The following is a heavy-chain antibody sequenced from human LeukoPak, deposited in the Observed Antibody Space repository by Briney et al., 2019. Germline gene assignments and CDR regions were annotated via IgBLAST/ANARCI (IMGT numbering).Heavy chain of an antibody. V-gene: IGHV4-61*02. CDR3: ARERWLQLRVLLIDY. D-gene: IGHD5-24*01. Sequence: SQTLSLTCTVSGGSISSGSYYWSWIRQPAGNGLEWIGRIYTSGSTNYNPSLKSRVTISVDTSKNQFSLKLSSVTAADTAVYYCARERWLQLRVLLIDYWGQGTLVTVSS. CDR2: IYTSGST. J-gene: IGHJ4*02. CDR1: GGSISSGSYY.